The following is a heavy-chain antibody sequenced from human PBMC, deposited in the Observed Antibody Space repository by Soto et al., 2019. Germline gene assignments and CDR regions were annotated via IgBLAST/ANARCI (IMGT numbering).Heavy chain of an antibody. J-gene: IGHJ3*02. Sequence: GGSLRLSCAASGFTFSSYWMSWVRQAPGKGLEWVANIKQDGSEKCYVDSVKGRFTISRDNAKNSLYLQMNSLRAEDTAVYYCARDWIAARDAFDIWVQGTMVTVSS. CDR3: ARDWIAARDAFDI. CDR2: IKQDGSEK. V-gene: IGHV3-7*01. CDR1: GFTFSSYW. D-gene: IGHD6-6*01.